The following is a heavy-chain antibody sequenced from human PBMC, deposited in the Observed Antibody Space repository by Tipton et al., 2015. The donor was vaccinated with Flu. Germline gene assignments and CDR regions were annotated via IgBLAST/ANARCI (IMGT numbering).Heavy chain of an antibody. CDR2: IYHSGST. Sequence: LRLSCAVSDFSSSSGYYWGWIRQPPGKGLECIGSIYHSGSTYYNPSLTSRGTIAVDTSKNQFSLKLSSVTAADTAVYYCARHAQVYYASSAAWVRYWYFDLWGRGTLVMVSS. CDR3: ARHAQVYYASSAAWVRYWYFDL. D-gene: IGHD3-22*01. J-gene: IGHJ2*01. V-gene: IGHV4-38-2*01. CDR1: DFSSSSGYY.